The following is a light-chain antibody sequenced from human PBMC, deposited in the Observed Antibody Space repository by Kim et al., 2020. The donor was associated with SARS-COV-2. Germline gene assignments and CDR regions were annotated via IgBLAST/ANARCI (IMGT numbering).Light chain of an antibody. V-gene: IGKV1-39*01. CDR1: KNNGIV. J-gene: IGKJ1*01. CDR2: GAS. CDR3: QQSHSTPPT. Sequence: ASVGDRGTMHCRASKNNGIVFNWYQQKPGEAPKLLIYGASRLQSGVPSRFSGSRSGTDFTLTISSLQPEDLATYDCQQSHSTPPTFGQGTKVDIK.